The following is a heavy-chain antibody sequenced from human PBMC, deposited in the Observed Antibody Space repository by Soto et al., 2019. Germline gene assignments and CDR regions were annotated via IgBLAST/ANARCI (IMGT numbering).Heavy chain of an antibody. Sequence: GESLKISCKGSGYSFTSYWIGWVRQMPGKGLEWMGIIYPGDSDTRYSPSFQGQVTISADKSISTAYLQWSSLKASDTAMYYCARLGNGNHTPVTTIPYYYYYYMDVWGKGTTVTVSS. CDR2: IYPGDSDT. V-gene: IGHV5-51*01. CDR1: GYSFTSYW. D-gene: IGHD4-17*01. CDR3: ARLGNGNHTPVTTIPYYYYYYMDV. J-gene: IGHJ6*03.